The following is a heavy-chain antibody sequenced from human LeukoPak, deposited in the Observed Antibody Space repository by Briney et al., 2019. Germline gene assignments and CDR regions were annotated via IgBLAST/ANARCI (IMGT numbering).Heavy chain of an antibody. Sequence: SETLSLTCTVSGDSISSFYWTWIRQPAGKGLEWIGRIYTSGSTNYNPSLKSRVTISVDTSKNQFSLKLSSVTAADTAVYYCARVRLDYYYYMDVWGKGTTVTISS. D-gene: IGHD6-19*01. CDR2: IYTSGST. CDR1: GDSISSFY. CDR3: ARVRLDYYYYMDV. V-gene: IGHV4-4*07. J-gene: IGHJ6*03.